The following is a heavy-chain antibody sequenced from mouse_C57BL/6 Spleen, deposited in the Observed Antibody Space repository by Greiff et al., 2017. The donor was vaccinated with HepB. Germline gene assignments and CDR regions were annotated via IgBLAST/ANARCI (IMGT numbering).Heavy chain of an antibody. CDR1: GYTFTSYW. J-gene: IGHJ3*01. D-gene: IGHD4-1*02. CDR2: IDPSDSYT. V-gene: IGHV1-50*01. CDR3: ASPTGTSAY. Sequence: VQLQQPGAELVKPGASVKLSCKASGYTFTSYWMQWVKQRPGQGLEWIGEIDPSDSYTNYNQKFKGKATLPVDTSSSTAYMQLSSLTSEDSAVYYCASPTGTSAYWGQGTLVTVST.